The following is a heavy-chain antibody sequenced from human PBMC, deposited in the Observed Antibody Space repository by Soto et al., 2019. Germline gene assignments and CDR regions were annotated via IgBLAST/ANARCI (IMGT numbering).Heavy chain of an antibody. CDR3: ARVRVAARPPPWYYYYYGMDV. CDR1: GYTFTDYY. J-gene: IGHJ6*02. D-gene: IGHD6-6*01. Sequence: ASVKVSCKASGYTFTDYYMHWVRQAPGQGLEWMGWINPNSGSTNYAQKFQGWVTMTRDTSTSTAYMELSSLRSEDTAVYYCARVRVAARPPPWYYYYYGMDVWGQGTTVTVSS. CDR2: INPNSGST. V-gene: IGHV1-2*04.